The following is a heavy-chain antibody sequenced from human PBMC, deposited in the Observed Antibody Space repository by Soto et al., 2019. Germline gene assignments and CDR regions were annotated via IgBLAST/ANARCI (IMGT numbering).Heavy chain of an antibody. Sequence: SETLSLTCTVSGGSISSGDYYWSWIRQPPGKGLEWIGYIYYSGSTYYNPSLKSRVTISVDTSKNQFSLKLSSVTAADTAVYYCARADSSGYHNGYWGQGTLVTVSS. D-gene: IGHD3-22*01. CDR3: ARADSSGYHNGY. V-gene: IGHV4-30-4*01. CDR1: GGSISSGDYY. J-gene: IGHJ4*02. CDR2: IYYSGST.